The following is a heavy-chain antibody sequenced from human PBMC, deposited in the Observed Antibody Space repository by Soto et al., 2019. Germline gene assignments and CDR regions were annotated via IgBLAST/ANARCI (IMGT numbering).Heavy chain of an antibody. J-gene: IGHJ4*02. CDR2: INLNSGGT. D-gene: IGHD3-22*01. CDR3: ASAPPYYGISGYLEV. V-gene: IGHV1-2*02. Sequence: QVQLVQSGAEVKKTGASVKVSCEAPGHYFSGYYMYWVRQAPGHGLEWLGWINLNSGGTNYAQKFQGRVDMTRDTSITTGYMDLRGLTSDDTAVYYCASAPPYYGISGYLEVWGLGTLVTGSS. CDR1: GHYFSGYY.